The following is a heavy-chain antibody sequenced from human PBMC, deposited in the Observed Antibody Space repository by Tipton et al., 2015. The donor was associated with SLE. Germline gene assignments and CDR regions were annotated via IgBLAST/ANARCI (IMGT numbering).Heavy chain of an antibody. D-gene: IGHD1-26*01. J-gene: IGHJ4*02. V-gene: IGHV4-59*01. CDR3: ARDQVGVGDFDY. CDR2: IHHSGTT. Sequence: GSLRLSCTVSGGSISSYYWSWIRQPPGKGLEWIGYIHHSGTTNYNPSLQSRVTISRDPSKNQFSLKLSSATAADTAVYYCARDQVGVGDFDYWGQGTLVTVSS. CDR1: GGSISSYY.